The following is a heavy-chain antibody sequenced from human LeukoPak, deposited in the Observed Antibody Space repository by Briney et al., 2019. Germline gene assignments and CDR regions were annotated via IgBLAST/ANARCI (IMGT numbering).Heavy chain of an antibody. J-gene: IGHJ3*02. D-gene: IGHD3-22*01. CDR2: INHSGST. CDR1: GGSFSGYY. V-gene: IGHV4-34*01. CDR3: ARGPFNDSSGYYYAFDI. Sequence: SETLSLTCAVYGGSFSGYYWSWIRQPPGKGLEWIGEINHSGSTNYNPSLKSRVTISVDTSKNQFSLKLSSVTAADTAVYYCARGPFNDSSGYYYAFDIWGQGTMVTVSS.